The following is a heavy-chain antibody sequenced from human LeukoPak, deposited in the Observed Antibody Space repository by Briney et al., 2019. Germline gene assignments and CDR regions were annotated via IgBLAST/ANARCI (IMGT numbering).Heavy chain of an antibody. CDR1: GFTFSSYA. V-gene: IGHV3-30-3*01. D-gene: IGHD6-19*01. CDR3: ARGPHKRGQWLVPDY. J-gene: IGHJ4*02. Sequence: GRSLRLSCAASGFTFSSYAMHWVRQAPGKGLEWVAVISYDGSNKYYADSVKGRFTISRDNSKNTLYLQMNSLRAEDTAVYYCARGPHKRGQWLVPDYWGQGTLVTVSS. CDR2: ISYDGSNK.